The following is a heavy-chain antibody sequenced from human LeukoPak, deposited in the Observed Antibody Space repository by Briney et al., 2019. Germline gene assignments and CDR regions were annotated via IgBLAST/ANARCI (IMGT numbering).Heavy chain of an antibody. CDR1: GLTFSSYA. V-gene: IGHV3-30-3*01. CDR3: ARIMTTVTTVEY. D-gene: IGHD4-17*01. Sequence: GGSLRLSCAASGLTFSSYAMHWVRQAPGKGLEWVAVISYDGSNKYYADSVKGRFTISRDNSKNTLYLQMNSLRAEDTAVYYCARIMTTVTTVEYWGQGTLVTVSS. J-gene: IGHJ4*02. CDR2: ISYDGSNK.